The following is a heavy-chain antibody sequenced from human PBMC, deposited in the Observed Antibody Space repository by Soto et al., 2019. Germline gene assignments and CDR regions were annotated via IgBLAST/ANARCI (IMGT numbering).Heavy chain of an antibody. Sequence: EASVKVSCKASGGTFSSYAISWVRQAPGQGLEWMGGIIPIFGTANYAQKFQGRVTITADESTSTAYMELSSLRSEDTAVYYCAAYGTLPATTVTTTPYGYYYYGMDVWGQGTTVTVSS. CDR2: IIPIFGTA. V-gene: IGHV1-69*13. CDR3: AAYGTLPATTVTTTPYGYYYYGMDV. J-gene: IGHJ6*02. CDR1: GGTFSSYA. D-gene: IGHD4-17*01.